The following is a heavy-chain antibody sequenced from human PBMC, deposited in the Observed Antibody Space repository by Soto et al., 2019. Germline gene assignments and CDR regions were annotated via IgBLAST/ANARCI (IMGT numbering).Heavy chain of an antibody. CDR1: GYTFTSYG. J-gene: IGHJ4*02. Sequence: QVQLVQSGGEVRKPGASVNVSCKASGYTFTSYGVSWVRQAPGQGLEWMAWIRAYTGYTSLAQKFQGRLTITTDTSTSTAYMELSCLISDDTAVYYCARASDGYRSGWYVGYFDYWGQGTLVTVSS. D-gene: IGHD6-19*01. CDR3: ARASDGYRSGWYVGYFDY. CDR2: IRAYTGYT. V-gene: IGHV1-18*04.